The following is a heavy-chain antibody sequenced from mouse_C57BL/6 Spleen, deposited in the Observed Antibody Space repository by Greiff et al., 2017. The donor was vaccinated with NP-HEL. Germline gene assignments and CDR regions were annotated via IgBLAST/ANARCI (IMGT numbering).Heavy chain of an antibody. CDR3: AREGTGPCFDY. J-gene: IGHJ2*01. V-gene: IGHV1-82*01. CDR2: IYPGDGDT. CDR1: GYAFSSSW. D-gene: IGHD4-1*01. Sequence: QVQLQQSGPELVKPGASVKISCKASGYAFSSSWMNWVKQRPGKGLEWIGRIYPGDGDTNYNGKFKGKATLTADKSSSTAYMQLSSLTSEDSAVYFCAREGTGPCFDYWGQGTTLTVSA.